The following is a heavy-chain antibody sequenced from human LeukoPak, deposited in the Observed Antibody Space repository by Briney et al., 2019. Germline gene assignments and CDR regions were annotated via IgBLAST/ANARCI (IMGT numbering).Heavy chain of an antibody. J-gene: IGHJ3*02. CDR2: ISSSSSYI. Sequence: GGSLRLSCAASGFTFSSYSMNWVRQAPGKGLEWVSSISSSSSYIYYADSVKGRFTISRDNAKNSLYLQMNSLRAEDTAVYYCARAGGMATISDAFDIWGQGTMVTVSS. CDR1: GFTFSSYS. V-gene: IGHV3-21*01. D-gene: IGHD5-24*01. CDR3: ARAGGMATISDAFDI.